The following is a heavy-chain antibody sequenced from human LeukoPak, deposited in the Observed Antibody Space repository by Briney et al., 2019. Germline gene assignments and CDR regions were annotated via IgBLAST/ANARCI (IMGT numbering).Heavy chain of an antibody. J-gene: IGHJ3*02. CDR3: ARDSEAKDAFDI. CDR2: IYTSGST. V-gene: IGHV4-4*07. CDR1: GGSISSYY. Sequence: SETLSLTCTVSGGSISSYYWSWIRQPAGKGLEWIGRIYTSGSTNYNPSLKSRVTMSVDTPKNQFSLKLSSVTAADTAVYYCARDSEAKDAFDIWGQGTMVTVSS.